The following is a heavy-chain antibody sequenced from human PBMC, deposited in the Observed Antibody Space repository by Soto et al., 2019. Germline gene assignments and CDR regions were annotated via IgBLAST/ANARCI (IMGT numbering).Heavy chain of an antibody. CDR3: ARRRQGRFLEWSQVYYYYGMDV. CDR1: GGSISSSSYY. D-gene: IGHD3-3*01. CDR2: IYYSGST. Sequence: PSETLSLTCTVSGGSISSSSYYWGWIRQPPGKGLEWIGGIYYSGSTYYNPSLKSRVTISVDTSKNQFSLKLSSVTAADTAVYYCARRRQGRFLEWSQVYYYYGMDVWGQGTTVTVSS. V-gene: IGHV4-39*01. J-gene: IGHJ6*02.